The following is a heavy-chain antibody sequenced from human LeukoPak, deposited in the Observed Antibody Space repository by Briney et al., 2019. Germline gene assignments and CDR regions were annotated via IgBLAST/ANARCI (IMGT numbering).Heavy chain of an antibody. J-gene: IGHJ4*02. Sequence: SENLFLTFAGYGGALRWYYLSWIPPPPREGLEWVWGINHSGSTNYNPSLKSRVTISVDTSKNQFSLKLSSVTAADTAVYYCARGRGVVPEPYYFDYWGQGTLVTVSS. V-gene: IGHV4-34*01. CDR2: INHSGST. CDR1: GGALRWYY. CDR3: ARGRGVVPEPYYFDY. D-gene: IGHD2-2*01.